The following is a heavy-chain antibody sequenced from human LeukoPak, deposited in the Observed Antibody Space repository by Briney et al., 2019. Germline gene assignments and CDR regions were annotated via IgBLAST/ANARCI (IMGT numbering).Heavy chain of an antibody. CDR2: IDASGSDT. Sequence: GGSLRLSCEVSEFPFSIYAMAWVRQAPGQGLEWVSAIDASGSDTYYTDSVKGRFTISRDNSKNAVYLQMNSLRVEDTAVYYCADYRKPQGLDYWGQGTLVTVSS. CDR3: ADYRKPQGLDY. V-gene: IGHV3-23*01. J-gene: IGHJ4*02. D-gene: IGHD1-14*01. CDR1: EFPFSIYA.